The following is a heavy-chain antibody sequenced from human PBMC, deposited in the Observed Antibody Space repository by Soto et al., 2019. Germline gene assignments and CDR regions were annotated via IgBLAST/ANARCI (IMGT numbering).Heavy chain of an antibody. J-gene: IGHJ6*02. CDR3: ARNSITMVRGVIISPGYYYYGMDV. Sequence: GSLSLSCAASGFTFSSYEMNWVRQAPGKGLEWVSYISSSGSTIYYADSVKGRFTISRDNAKNSLYLQMNSLRAEDTAVYYCARNSITMVRGVIISPGYYYYGMDVWGQGTTVTVSS. CDR1: GFTFSSYE. CDR2: ISSSGSTI. V-gene: IGHV3-48*03. D-gene: IGHD3-10*01.